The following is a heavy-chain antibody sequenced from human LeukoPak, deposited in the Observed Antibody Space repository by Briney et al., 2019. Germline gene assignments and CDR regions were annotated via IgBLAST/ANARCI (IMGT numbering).Heavy chain of an antibody. CDR2: IYTSGST. Sequence: PSETLSLTCTVSGGSISSGSYYWSWIRQPAGKGLEWIGRIYTSGSTNYNPSLKSRVTISVDTSKNQFSLKLSSVTAADTAVYYCARYDVAGSWFDPWGQGTLVTVSS. D-gene: IGHD6-19*01. J-gene: IGHJ5*02. CDR3: ARYDVAGSWFDP. CDR1: GGSISSGSYY. V-gene: IGHV4-61*02.